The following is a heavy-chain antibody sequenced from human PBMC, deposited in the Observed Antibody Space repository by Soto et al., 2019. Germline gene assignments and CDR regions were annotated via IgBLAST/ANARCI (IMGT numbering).Heavy chain of an antibody. V-gene: IGHV3-23*01. J-gene: IGHJ4*02. CDR1: GFTFSSYA. CDR3: VRTSHYGSGSWNFDF. Sequence: GGSLRLSCAASGFTFSSYAMSWVRQAPGKGLEWVSAISGSGGSTYYADSVKGRFTISRDNSKNTLYLQMNSLKTEDTAVYYCVRTSHYGSGSWNFDFWGQGTLVTVSS. D-gene: IGHD3-10*01. CDR2: ISGSGGST.